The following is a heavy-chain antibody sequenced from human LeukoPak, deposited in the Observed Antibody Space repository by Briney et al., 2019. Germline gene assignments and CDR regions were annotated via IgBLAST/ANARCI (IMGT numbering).Heavy chain of an antibody. D-gene: IGHD3-3*01. CDR2: IGGLGSST. J-gene: IGHJ4*02. V-gene: IGHV3-23*01. CDR1: GFTFSSHA. Sequence: GGSLRLSCAASGFTFSSHAMAWVRQAPGKGLDWVSAIGGLGSSTYYGDSVKGRFTISRDNSKNTVYLQMDSLRVEDTAVYYCARDPGVVAFHYFDFWGQGTLITVSS. CDR3: ARDPGVVAFHYFDF.